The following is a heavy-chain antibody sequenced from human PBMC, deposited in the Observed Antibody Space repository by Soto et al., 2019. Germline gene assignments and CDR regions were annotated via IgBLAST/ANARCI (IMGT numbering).Heavy chain of an antibody. V-gene: IGHV1-69*01. CDR2: IFPKFGTT. CDR1: GDTDTNYV. D-gene: IGHD3-16*02. J-gene: IGHJ6*02. CDR3: EAEMTFGKLSVV. Sequence: QVQLVQSGAEVKKPGSSVKVSCKASGDTDTNYVISWVRQAPGQGLEWMGGIFPKFGTTYSAQKLQDRLTITEDESKSTVYMQLSSLRLDDTAVYYCEAEMTFGKLSVVWGQGTTVTVSS.